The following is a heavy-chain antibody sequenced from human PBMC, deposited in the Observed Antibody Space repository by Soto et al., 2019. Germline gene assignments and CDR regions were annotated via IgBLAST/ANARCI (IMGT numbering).Heavy chain of an antibody. CDR3: ARADCTGAYCYSWPFNYGVDL. CDR2: IGYDGSNK. J-gene: IGHJ6*02. CDR1: GFTFNTYG. Sequence: QVQLVESGGGVVQPGGSLRLSCTTSGFTFNTYGMHWVRQAPGKGLEWVARIGYDGSNKYYADSVKGRFTISRDNSQNTLYLQINRLRAEDTALYYCARADCTGAYCYSWPFNYGVDLWGQGTTVPVSS. D-gene: IGHD2-15*01. V-gene: IGHV3-33*08.